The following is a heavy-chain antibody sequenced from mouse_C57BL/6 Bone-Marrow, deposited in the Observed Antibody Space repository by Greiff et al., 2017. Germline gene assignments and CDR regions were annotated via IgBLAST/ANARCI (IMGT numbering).Heavy chain of an antibody. CDR2: IYPGNSDT. Sequence: EVKLVESGTVLARPGASVKMSCKTSGYTFTSYWMHWVKQRPGQGLEWIGAIYPGNSDTSYNQKFKGKAKLTAVTSASTAYMELSSLTNEDSAVYYCTRPDGYYPAWFAYWGQGTLVTVSA. CDR3: TRPDGYYPAWFAY. CDR1: GYTFTSYW. D-gene: IGHD2-3*01. J-gene: IGHJ3*01. V-gene: IGHV1-5*01.